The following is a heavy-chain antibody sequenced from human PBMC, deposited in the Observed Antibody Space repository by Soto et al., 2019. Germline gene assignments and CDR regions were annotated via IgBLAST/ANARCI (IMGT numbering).Heavy chain of an antibody. CDR1: GYTFTSNS. V-gene: IGHV1-18*04. CDR3: ARGGGYAVDY. J-gene: IGHJ4*02. Sequence: QVQLVQSGSELRKPGASVKVSCKASGYTFTSNSITWVRQAPGQGLEWMGWISTSSGNTKFAQKFXRRVTLTTDTSTSTAYMELTSLRSDDTAVYYCARGGGYAVDYWGQGTLVTVST. D-gene: IGHD5-12*01. CDR2: ISTSSGNT.